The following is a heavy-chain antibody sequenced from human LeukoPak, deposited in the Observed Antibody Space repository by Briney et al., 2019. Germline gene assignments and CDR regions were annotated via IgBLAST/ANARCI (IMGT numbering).Heavy chain of an antibody. D-gene: IGHD2-2*01. Sequence: PGGSLRLSCAGSGFTFSTYWMHWVRQAAGKGLVWVSRINGDGSNTTYADSVKGRSTISRDNAKNTLYLQMNSLRAEDTAVYYCARAMPNDNWFDPWGQGSLVTVSS. CDR3: ARAMPNDNWFDP. J-gene: IGHJ5*02. CDR1: GFTFSTYW. V-gene: IGHV3-74*03. CDR2: INGDGSNT.